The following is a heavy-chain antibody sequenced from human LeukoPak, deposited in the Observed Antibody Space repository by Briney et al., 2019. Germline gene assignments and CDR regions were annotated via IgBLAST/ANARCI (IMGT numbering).Heavy chain of an antibody. Sequence: ASVKVSCKASGYTFTGYYMHWVRQAPGQGLEWMGWIDPNSGGTNYAQKFQGRVTMTRDTSISTAYMELSRLRSDDTAVYHCARDFRWELLDHFDYWGQGTLVTVSS. V-gene: IGHV1-2*02. CDR2: IDPNSGGT. CDR1: GYTFTGYY. D-gene: IGHD1-26*01. J-gene: IGHJ4*02. CDR3: ARDFRWELLDHFDY.